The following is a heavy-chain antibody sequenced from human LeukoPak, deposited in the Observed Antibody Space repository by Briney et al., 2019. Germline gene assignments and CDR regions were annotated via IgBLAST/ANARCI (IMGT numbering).Heavy chain of an antibody. CDR1: GFTFSSYS. Sequence: GGSLRLSCAASGFTFSSYSMNWVRQAPGKGLEWVSSISSRSSYIYYADSVKGRFTISRDNAKNSLYLQMNSLRAEDTAVYYCARLIPRSQTPAVAGTWDSYWGQGTLVTVSS. CDR2: ISSRSSYI. J-gene: IGHJ4*02. V-gene: IGHV3-21*01. CDR3: ARLIPRSQTPAVAGTWDSY. D-gene: IGHD6-19*01.